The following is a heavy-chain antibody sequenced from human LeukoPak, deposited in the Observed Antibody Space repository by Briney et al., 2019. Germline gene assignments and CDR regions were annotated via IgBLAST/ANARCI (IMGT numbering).Heavy chain of an antibody. Sequence: GSLRLSCAASGFTFTSYSMNWVRQAPGKGLEWVSTISGGGGSTYYADSVKGRFTISRDNSKNTLYLQVNSLRAEDTAVYYCASLYYYDSSGYYSDDYWGQGTLVTVSS. CDR3: ASLYYYDSSGYYSDDY. CDR1: GFTFTSYS. J-gene: IGHJ4*02. D-gene: IGHD3-22*01. V-gene: IGHV3-23*01. CDR2: ISGGGGST.